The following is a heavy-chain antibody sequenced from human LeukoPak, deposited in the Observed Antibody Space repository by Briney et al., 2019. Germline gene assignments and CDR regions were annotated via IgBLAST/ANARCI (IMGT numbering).Heavy chain of an antibody. CDR3: ARHGLNWFDP. CDR1: GSSFTSYW. CDR2: IYPGDSDT. Sequence: KFGESLQISCKGSGSSFTSYWIGWVRQLPGKGLEWMGIIYPGDSDTRYSPSFQGQVTTSADKSISTAYLQWSSLKASDTAMYYCARHGLNWFDPWGQGTLVTVSS. J-gene: IGHJ5*02. V-gene: IGHV5-51*01.